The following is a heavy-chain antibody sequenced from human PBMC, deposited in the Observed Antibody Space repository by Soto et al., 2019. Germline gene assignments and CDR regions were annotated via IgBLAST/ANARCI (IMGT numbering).Heavy chain of an antibody. V-gene: IGHV3-66*01. CDR2: IYSGGST. Sequence: GGSLRLSCAASGFTVSSNYMSWVRQAPGKGLEWVSVIYSGGSTYYADSVKGRFTISRDNSKNTLYLQINSLRAEDTAVYYCARDPSADYGDYVDGDFGYWGQGTLVTVSS. J-gene: IGHJ4*02. CDR3: ARDPSADYGDYVDGDFGY. D-gene: IGHD4-17*01. CDR1: GFTVSSNY.